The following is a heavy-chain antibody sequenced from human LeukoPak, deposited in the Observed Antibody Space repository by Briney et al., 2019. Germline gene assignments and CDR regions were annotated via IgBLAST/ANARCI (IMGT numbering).Heavy chain of an antibody. CDR3: AREGYSYGAFDY. Sequence: PGGSLRLSCAASGFTFSSYSMHWVRQAPGKGLEWVAVMSYDGSNKYYADSVKGRFTISRDNSKNTLYLQMNSLRAEDTAVYYCAREGYSYGAFDYWGQGTLVTVSS. CDR1: GFTFSSYS. CDR2: MSYDGSNK. J-gene: IGHJ4*02. D-gene: IGHD5-18*01. V-gene: IGHV3-30-3*01.